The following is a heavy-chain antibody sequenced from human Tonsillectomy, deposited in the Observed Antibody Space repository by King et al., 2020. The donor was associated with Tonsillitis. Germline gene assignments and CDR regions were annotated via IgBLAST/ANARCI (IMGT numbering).Heavy chain of an antibody. CDR3: AIKDVYCGYDSGPDAFDI. V-gene: IGHV5-51*01. CDR1: GYSFTSYW. CDR2: IYPGDSDT. D-gene: IGHD5-12*01. J-gene: IGHJ3*02. Sequence: LQLVQSGTEVKKPGESLKISCKGSGYSFTSYWIGWVRQMPGKGLEWMGIIYPGDSDTRYSPSFQGQVTISADKSISTAYLQRSSLKASDTAMYYCAIKDVYCGYDSGPDAFDIWGQGTMVTVSS.